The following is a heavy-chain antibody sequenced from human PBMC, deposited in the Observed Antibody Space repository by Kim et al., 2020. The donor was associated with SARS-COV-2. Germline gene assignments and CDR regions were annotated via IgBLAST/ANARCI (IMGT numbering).Heavy chain of an antibody. CDR1: GFTFNNHW. CDR3: VKHIGSRAFDI. V-gene: IGHV3-7*01. D-gene: IGHD2-21*01. Sequence: GGSLRLSCTASGFTFNNHWMTWVRQAPGKGLEWVAKLNQDGSERYYVDSVKGRFTISRDNAKKSLYLQMDSLRAEDTAVYYCVKHIGSRAFDIWGQGTMVTVSS. J-gene: IGHJ3*02. CDR2: LNQDGSER.